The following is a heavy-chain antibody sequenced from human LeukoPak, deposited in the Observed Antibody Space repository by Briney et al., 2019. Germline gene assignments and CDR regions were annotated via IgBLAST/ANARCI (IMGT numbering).Heavy chain of an antibody. Sequence: ETLSLTCTVSGGSISSYYWSWIRQPPGKGLEWIGYIYYSGSTNYNPSLKSRVTISVDTSKNQFSLKLSSVTAADTAVYYCARGIMRQGFGAFDIWGQGTMVTVSS. D-gene: IGHD3-3*01. CDR3: ARGIMRQGFGAFDI. V-gene: IGHV4-59*01. CDR1: GGSISSYY. CDR2: IYYSGST. J-gene: IGHJ3*02.